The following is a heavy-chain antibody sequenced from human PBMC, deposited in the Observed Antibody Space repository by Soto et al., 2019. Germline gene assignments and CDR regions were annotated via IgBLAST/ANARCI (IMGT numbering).Heavy chain of an antibody. V-gene: IGHV1-8*01. Sequence: AASVKVSCKASGYTFTSYDINWVRQATGQGLEWMGWMNPNSGITGYAQKFQGRVTMTRNTSISTAYMELSSLRSEDTAVYYCARGRSIAARRDYYYGMDVWGQGTTVTVSS. CDR2: MNPNSGIT. D-gene: IGHD6-6*01. CDR3: ARGRSIAARRDYYYGMDV. J-gene: IGHJ6*02. CDR1: GYTFTSYD.